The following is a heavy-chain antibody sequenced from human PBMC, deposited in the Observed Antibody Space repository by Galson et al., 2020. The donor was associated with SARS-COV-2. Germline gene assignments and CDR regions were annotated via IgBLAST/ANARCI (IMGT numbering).Heavy chain of an antibody. J-gene: IGHJ4*02. Sequence: ETSETLSLTCTVSGGSISSSSYYWGWIRQPPGKGLEWIGSIYYSGSTYYNPSLKSRVTISVDTSKNQFSLKLSSVTAADTAVYYCARAYKVRGVITPFDYWGQGTLVTVSS. CDR3: ARAYKVRGVITPFDY. CDR2: IYYSGST. V-gene: IGHV4-39*01. D-gene: IGHD3-10*01. CDR1: GGSISSSSYY.